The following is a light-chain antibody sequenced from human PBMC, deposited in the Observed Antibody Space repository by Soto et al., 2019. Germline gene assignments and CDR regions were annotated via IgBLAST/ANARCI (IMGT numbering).Light chain of an antibody. Sequence: EVVMRQSPATLSVSPGEGATLSCGASQGIGDTLAWYQHKPGQTPRLLIYDTSTRATGVPTRFSGRGSGADFTLTISSLEPEDFAVYYCQQRSDSITFGQGTRLEIK. CDR1: QGIGDT. J-gene: IGKJ5*01. V-gene: IGKV3D-11*01. CDR2: DTS. CDR3: QQRSDSIT.